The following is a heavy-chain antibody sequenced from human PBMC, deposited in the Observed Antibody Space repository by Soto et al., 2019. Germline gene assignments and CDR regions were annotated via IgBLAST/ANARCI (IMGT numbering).Heavy chain of an antibody. D-gene: IGHD2-2*01. J-gene: IGHJ6*02. CDR2: ISYDGSNK. Sequence: QVQLVESGGGVVQPGRSLRLSCAASGFTFSSYGMHWVRQAPGKGLEWVAVISYDGSNKYYADSVKGRFTISRDNSKNTLYLQMNSLRAEDTAVYYWANALPDIVLVPAAIHYYGMDVWGQGTTVTVSS. CDR3: ANALPDIVLVPAAIHYYGMDV. V-gene: IGHV3-30*18. CDR1: GFTFSSYG.